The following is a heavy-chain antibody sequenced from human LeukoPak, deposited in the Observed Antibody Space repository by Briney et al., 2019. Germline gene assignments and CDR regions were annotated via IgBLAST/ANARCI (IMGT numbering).Heavy chain of an antibody. V-gene: IGHV3-21*01. CDR2: ISSSNSFI. CDR3: ARGGGYDPFDY. CDR1: GFTFSIYT. Sequence: GGSLRLSCAASGFTFSIYTINWVRQAPGKGLEWVSSISSSNSFIYYADSVKGRFIISRDNAKKSLYLQMNSLRAEDTAVYYCARGGGYDPFDYWGQGTLVTVSS. D-gene: IGHD5-12*01. J-gene: IGHJ4*02.